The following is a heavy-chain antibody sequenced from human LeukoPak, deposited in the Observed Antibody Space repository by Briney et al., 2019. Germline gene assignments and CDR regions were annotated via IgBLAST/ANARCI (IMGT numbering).Heavy chain of an antibody. CDR1: GFAFSGST. D-gene: IGHD6-19*01. Sequence: GGSLRLSCAASGFAFSGSTMHWVRQASGKGLEWVGRIRSKANSYATAYAASVKGRFTISRDDSKNTAYLQMNSLKTEDTAVYYCTRLPVAVAATGKAFDLWGLGTMVTVSS. V-gene: IGHV3-73*01. J-gene: IGHJ3*01. CDR3: TRLPVAVAATGKAFDL. CDR2: IRSKANSYAT.